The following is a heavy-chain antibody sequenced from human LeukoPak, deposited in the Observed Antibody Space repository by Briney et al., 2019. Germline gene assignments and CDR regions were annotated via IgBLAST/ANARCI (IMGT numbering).Heavy chain of an antibody. V-gene: IGHV3-7*03. CDR3: ARGGGLDV. D-gene: IGHD3-16*01. Sequence: GGSLRLSCAASGFTFSSYWMNWARQAPGKGLEWVAGINHNGNVNYYVDSVKGRFTISKDNAKNSLYLQMSNLRAEDTAVYFCARGGGLDVWGQGATVTVSS. CDR2: INHNGNVN. CDR1: GFTFSSYW. J-gene: IGHJ6*02.